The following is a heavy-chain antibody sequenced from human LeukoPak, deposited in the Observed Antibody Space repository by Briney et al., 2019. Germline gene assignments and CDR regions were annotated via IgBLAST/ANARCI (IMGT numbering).Heavy chain of an antibody. Sequence: GGSLRLSCAVSGFSVNDNYMSWVRQAPGKGLQWVSVMFPDGRTYYADSVKGRFTISRDLARNTLLLQMHSLRADDTAVHYCARTNPVYGDYDYWGQGTLVTASS. CDR2: MFPDGRT. J-gene: IGHJ4*02. CDR3: ARTNPVYGDYDY. D-gene: IGHD4-17*01. V-gene: IGHV3-53*01. CDR1: GFSVNDNY.